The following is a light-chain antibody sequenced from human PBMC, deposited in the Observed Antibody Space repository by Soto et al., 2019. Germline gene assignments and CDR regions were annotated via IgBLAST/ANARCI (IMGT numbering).Light chain of an antibody. Sequence: DIRMTQSPSTLSASVGDRVTITCRASQGISVWLAWHQQKPGTAPKLLIYKASTLQSGGPSRFRGSGSGTEFTLTLRRRQPYDFATYYCQQYSSYSPYTFGQGTKLEIK. V-gene: IGKV1-5*03. CDR2: KAS. CDR3: QQYSSYSPYT. J-gene: IGKJ2*01. CDR1: QGISVW.